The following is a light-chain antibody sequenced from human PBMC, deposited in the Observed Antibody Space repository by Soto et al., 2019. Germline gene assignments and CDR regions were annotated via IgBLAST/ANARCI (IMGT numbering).Light chain of an antibody. J-gene: IGLJ2*01. CDR2: LNSDGSH. CDR1: SGHSSYA. V-gene: IGLV4-69*01. Sequence: QLVLTQSPSASASLGASVKLTCTLSSGHSSYAIAWHKQQPEKGPRYLMKLNSDGSHSKGDGIPDRFSGSSSGAERYLTISSLQSEDEADYSCQTWGSYGGLGGGTKLTV. CDR3: QTWGSYGG.